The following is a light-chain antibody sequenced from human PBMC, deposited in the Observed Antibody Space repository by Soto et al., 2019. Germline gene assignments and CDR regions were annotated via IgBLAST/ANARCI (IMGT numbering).Light chain of an antibody. J-gene: IGKJ1*01. CDR3: QQYSSSRT. CDR1: QSVSSNY. CDR2: DAS. V-gene: IGKV3-20*01. Sequence: EIVLTQSPGTLSLSPGERATLSCRASQSVSSNYLAWYQQKPGQAPRLLMYDASSRATGIPDRFSGSGSGTDFTLTISRLEPEDSAVYYCQQYSSSRTFGQGTKVDIK.